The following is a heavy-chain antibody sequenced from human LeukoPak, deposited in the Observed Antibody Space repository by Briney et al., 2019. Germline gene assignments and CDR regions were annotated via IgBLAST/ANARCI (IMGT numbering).Heavy chain of an antibody. J-gene: IGHJ6*02. Sequence: SVRVSCKASGGTFSSYAISWVRQAPGQGLEWMGRISPILGIANYAQKFQGRVTITADKSTSTAYMELSSLRSEDTAVYYCARVHDRGYGMDVWGQGTTVTVSS. CDR1: GGTFSSYA. CDR3: ARVHDRGYGMDV. CDR2: ISPILGIA. D-gene: IGHD1-1*01. V-gene: IGHV1-69*04.